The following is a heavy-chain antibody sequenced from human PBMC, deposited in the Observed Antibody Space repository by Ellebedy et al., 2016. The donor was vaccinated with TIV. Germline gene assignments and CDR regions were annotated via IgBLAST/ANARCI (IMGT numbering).Heavy chain of an antibody. D-gene: IGHD2-21*01. CDR1: GFVFSSYT. Sequence: PGGSLRLSCAASGFVFSSYTMNWVRQAPGKGLEWVSFISDTSIYYADAVEGRFTISRANAKNSLYLQMNILRAEDTAVYYCARGGGCFGDSCYYADFWGQGTLVTVSS. CDR3: ARGGGCFGDSCYYADF. CDR2: ISDTSI. J-gene: IGHJ4*02. V-gene: IGHV3-21*01.